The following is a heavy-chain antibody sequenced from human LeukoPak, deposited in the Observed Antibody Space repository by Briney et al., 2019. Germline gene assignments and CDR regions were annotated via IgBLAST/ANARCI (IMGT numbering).Heavy chain of an antibody. Sequence: PSETLSLTCTVSRGSISSGDYYWSWIRQPPGKGLEWIGYIYYSGSTYYNPSLKSRVTISVDTSKNQFSLKLSSVTAADTAVYYCARAILATIPYYFDYWGQGTLVTVPS. D-gene: IGHD5-24*01. J-gene: IGHJ4*02. CDR1: RGSISSGDYY. CDR2: IYYSGST. CDR3: ARAILATIPYYFDY. V-gene: IGHV4-30-4*08.